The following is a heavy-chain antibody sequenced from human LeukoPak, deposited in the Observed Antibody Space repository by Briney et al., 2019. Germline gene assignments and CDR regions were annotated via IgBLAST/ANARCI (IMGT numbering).Heavy chain of an antibody. Sequence: WINAGNGNTKYSQKFQGRVTITRDTSASTAYMELSSLRSEDTAVYYCARVPYGSGLNWFDPWGQGTLVTVSS. D-gene: IGHD3-10*01. J-gene: IGHJ5*02. CDR3: ARVPYGSGLNWFDP. V-gene: IGHV1-3*01. CDR2: INAGNGNT.